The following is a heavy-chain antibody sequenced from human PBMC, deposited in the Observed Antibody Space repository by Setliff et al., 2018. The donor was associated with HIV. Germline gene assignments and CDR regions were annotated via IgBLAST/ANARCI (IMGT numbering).Heavy chain of an antibody. Sequence: PSETLSLTCTVSGGSISSGSYYWSWIRQPAGKGLEWIGHIYTSGSTNYNPSLKSRVTISVDTSKNQFSLKLSSVTAADTAVYYCARECCKTTVTAFDYWGQGTLVTVS. V-gene: IGHV4-61*09. D-gene: IGHD4-4*01. J-gene: IGHJ4*02. CDR3: ARECCKTTVTAFDY. CDR1: GGSISSGSYY. CDR2: IYTSGST.